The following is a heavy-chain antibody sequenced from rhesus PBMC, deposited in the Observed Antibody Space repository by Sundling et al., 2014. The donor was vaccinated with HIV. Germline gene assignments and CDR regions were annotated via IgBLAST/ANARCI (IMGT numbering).Heavy chain of an antibody. CDR2: IYGGTGST. D-gene: IGHD4-23*01. V-gene: IGHV4S9*01. Sequence: QVQLQESGPGLVKPSETLFLTCDVSGASISGGDYWTWIRQPPGKGLEWIGNIYGGTGSTYYNPSLKSRVTISKDTSKNHFSLKVRSLTAADTAVYYCARDVNTLTSYWGQGVLVAVSS. CDR3: ARDVNTLTSY. J-gene: IGHJ4*01. CDR1: GASISGGDY.